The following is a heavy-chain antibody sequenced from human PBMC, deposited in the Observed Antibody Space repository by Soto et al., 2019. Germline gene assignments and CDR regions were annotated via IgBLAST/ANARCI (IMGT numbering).Heavy chain of an antibody. CDR1: GFTFSDYY. CDR2: ISSSGSTI. D-gene: IGHD4-17*01. J-gene: IGHJ6*02. Sequence: GGSLRLSCAASGFTFSDYYMSWIRQAPGKGLEWVSYISSSGSTIYYADSVKGRFTISRDNAKNSLYLQMNSLRAEDTAVYYCAREEGNNYGDYYYYGMDVWGQGTTVTVSS. CDR3: AREEGNNYGDYYYYGMDV. V-gene: IGHV3-11*01.